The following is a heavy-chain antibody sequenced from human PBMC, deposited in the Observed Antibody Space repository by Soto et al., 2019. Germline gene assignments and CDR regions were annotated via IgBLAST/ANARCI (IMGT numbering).Heavy chain of an antibody. D-gene: IGHD1-20*01. J-gene: IGHJ4*02. CDR2: IYHSGST. V-gene: IGHV4-30-2*01. Sequence: SETLSLTCAVSGSSISSGGYSWSWIRQPPGKGLEWIGYIYHSGSTYYNPSLKSRVTISVDRSKNQFSLKLSSVTAADTAVYYCARRYNWNYDYWGQGTLVTVSS. CDR3: ARRYNWNYDY. CDR1: GSSISSGGYS.